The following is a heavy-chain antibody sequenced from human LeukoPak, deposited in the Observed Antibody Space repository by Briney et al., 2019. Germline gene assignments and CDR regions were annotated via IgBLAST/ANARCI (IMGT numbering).Heavy chain of an antibody. V-gene: IGHV3-23*01. CDR1: GFTFSSYA. CDR3: AKVDYYDSSGYYYTIGAFDI. D-gene: IGHD3-22*01. Sequence: GGSRRLSCAASGFTFSSYAMSWVRQAPGKGLEWVSAISGSGGSTYYADSVKGRFTISRDNSKNTLYLQMNSLRAEDTAVYYCAKVDYYDSSGYYYTIGAFDIWGQGTMVTVSS. CDR2: ISGSGGST. J-gene: IGHJ3*02.